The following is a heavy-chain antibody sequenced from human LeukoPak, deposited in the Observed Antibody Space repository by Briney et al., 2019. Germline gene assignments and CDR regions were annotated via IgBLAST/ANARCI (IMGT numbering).Heavy chain of an antibody. J-gene: IGHJ4*02. CDR3: ARQRYCSGGSCYSGFDY. Sequence: SETLSLTCTVSGGSISSSRYYWGWIRQPPGKGLEWLGSIYYSGSTYYNPSLKSRVTISVDTSKNQFSLKLSSVTAADTAVYYCARQRYCSGGSCYSGFDYWGQGTLVTVSS. CDR1: GGSISSSRYY. D-gene: IGHD2-15*01. CDR2: IYYSGST. V-gene: IGHV4-39*01.